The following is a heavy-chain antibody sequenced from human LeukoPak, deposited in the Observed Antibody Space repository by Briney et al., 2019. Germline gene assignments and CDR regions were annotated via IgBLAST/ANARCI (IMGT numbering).Heavy chain of an antibody. D-gene: IGHD5/OR15-5a*01. CDR3: AEGNNFVSTILTD. J-gene: IGHJ4*02. CDR2: ISSSSSYI. Sequence: GGSLRLSCAASGFTFSSYSMNWVRQAPGKGLEWVSSISSSSSYIYYADSVKGRFTISTDNAKNSLYLQMNSLRAEDTAVYYCAEGNNFVSTILTDWGQGTLVTVSS. CDR1: GFTFSSYS. V-gene: IGHV3-21*01.